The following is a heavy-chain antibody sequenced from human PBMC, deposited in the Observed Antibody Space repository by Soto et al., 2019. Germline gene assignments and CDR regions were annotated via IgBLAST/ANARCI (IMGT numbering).Heavy chain of an antibody. CDR1: GYTFSTYG. CDR2: ISPFNGNT. D-gene: IGHD6-13*01. CDR3: ARGALDYSNTWYEF. Sequence: QVQLVQSGVEVKKPGASVRVSCKASGYTFSTYGLSWVRQAPGQGLEWMGWISPFNGNTNFPQQFQGRVTLTTDTSTRTAYMELRSLTSDDTTMYYCARGALDYSNTWYEFWGQGTLVTVSS. J-gene: IGHJ4*02. V-gene: IGHV1-18*04.